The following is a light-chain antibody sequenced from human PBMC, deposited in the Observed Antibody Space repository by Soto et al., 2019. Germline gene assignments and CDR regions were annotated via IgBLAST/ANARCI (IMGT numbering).Light chain of an antibody. CDR3: QQYNSYSWT. CDR2: DAS. Sequence: ALQLTQSPSYLSPSVADRVTITCLASQGISSALAWYQQKPGKAPKLLIYDASSLESGVPSRFSGSGSGTEFTLTISSLQPDDFATYYCQQYNSYSWTFGQGTKVDIK. CDR1: QGISSA. V-gene: IGKV1-13*02. J-gene: IGKJ1*01.